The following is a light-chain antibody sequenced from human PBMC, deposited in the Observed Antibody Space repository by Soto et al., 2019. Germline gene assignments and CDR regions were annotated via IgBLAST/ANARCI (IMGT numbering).Light chain of an antibody. Sequence: DIQMTQSPSSLSASVGDRVTITCRASQSIGKSLNWYQQKPGQAPKLLIYVASTLQSGVPSRFSGSGSGTHFALSISSLQAEDLATYYCQQSYSSPWTFGQGTKVEIK. J-gene: IGKJ1*01. V-gene: IGKV1-39*01. CDR1: QSIGKS. CDR2: VAS. CDR3: QQSYSSPWT.